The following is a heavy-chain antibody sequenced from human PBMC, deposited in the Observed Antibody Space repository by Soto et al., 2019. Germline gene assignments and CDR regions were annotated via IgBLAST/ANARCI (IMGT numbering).Heavy chain of an antibody. CDR1: GDSITSDKW. V-gene: IGHV4-4*02. CDR2: IYHSGST. D-gene: IGHD6-13*01. J-gene: IGHJ4*02. CDR3: ARGETQQQRDY. Sequence: PSETLSLTCAVSGDSITSDKWWSWIRQPPGKGLQWIGEIYHSGSTKYNPSLKSRVIISVDKSKNQSSLKLSSVTAADTAVYYCARGETQQQRDYWGQGTLVTVSS.